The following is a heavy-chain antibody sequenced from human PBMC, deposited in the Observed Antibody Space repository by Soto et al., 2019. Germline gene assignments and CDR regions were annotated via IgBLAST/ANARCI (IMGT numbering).Heavy chain of an antibody. V-gene: IGHV3-33*03. D-gene: IGHD5-12*01. CDR3: VKDFRPDSGYYMDF. Sequence: VQLLESGGDLVRPGGSLSLSCAASGFAFSAYSINWVRQAPGKGLEWVAVVWGEGTTKYYADSVKGRFTISRDKSKNMVYLQVNSLRADDTAIYYCVKDFRPDSGYYMDFRGQGTLVVVSS. CDR1: GFAFSAYS. J-gene: IGHJ4*02. CDR2: VWGEGTTK.